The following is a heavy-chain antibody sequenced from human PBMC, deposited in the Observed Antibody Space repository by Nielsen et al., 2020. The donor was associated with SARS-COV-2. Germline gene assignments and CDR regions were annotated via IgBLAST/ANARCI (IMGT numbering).Heavy chain of an antibody. D-gene: IGHD6-19*01. J-gene: IGHJ4*02. CDR3: ASGGSGWFWKY. V-gene: IGHV3-73*01. CDR2: IRPEADGRAT. Sequence: GESLKISCAASGSTLSGSTMEWVRQASGNGLEWLGLIRPEADGRATMYAASVRGRFTISRDDSENTAYLQMNSLKVDDTAVYYCASGGSGWFWKYWGRGTLVTVSS. CDR1: GSTLSGST.